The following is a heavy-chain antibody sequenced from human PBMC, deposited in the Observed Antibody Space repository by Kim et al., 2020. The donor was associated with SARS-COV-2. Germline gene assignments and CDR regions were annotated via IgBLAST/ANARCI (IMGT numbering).Heavy chain of an antibody. J-gene: IGHJ4*02. CDR2: EK. Sequence: EKYSVDSVKGRFTISRDNAKNSLYLQMNSLRAEDTAVYYCARDRTLEPGYWGQGTLVTVSS. CDR3: ARDRTLEPGY. D-gene: IGHD1-1*01. V-gene: IGHV3-7*03.